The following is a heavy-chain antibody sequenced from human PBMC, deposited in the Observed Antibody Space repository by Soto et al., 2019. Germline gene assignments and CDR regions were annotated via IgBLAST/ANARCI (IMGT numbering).Heavy chain of an antibody. V-gene: IGHV1-69*13. CDR2: IIPIFGTA. J-gene: IGHJ6*02. D-gene: IGHD1-26*01. Sequence: SVKVSCKASGGTFSSYAISWVRQAPGQGLEWMGGIIPIFGTANYAQKFQGRVTITADESTRTAYMELSSLRSEDTAVYYCACGSYSNYYYYGLDVCGQGTTVTVSS. CDR1: GGTFSSYA. CDR3: ACGSYSNYYYYGLDV.